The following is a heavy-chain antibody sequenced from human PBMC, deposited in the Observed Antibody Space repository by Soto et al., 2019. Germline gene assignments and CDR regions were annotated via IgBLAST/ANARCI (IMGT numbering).Heavy chain of an antibody. CDR1: GYSFTSNW. Sequence: GESLKISCKGSGYSFTSNWISWVRQMPGKGLEWMGIIYPADSDTRYSPSFQGQVNISADKSISTAYLQWNSLKASDTAMYYCARIYCRTTNCYRYFYYYMDVWGKGTTVTVSS. CDR3: ARIYCRTTNCYRYFYYYMDV. CDR2: IYPADSDT. J-gene: IGHJ6*03. D-gene: IGHD2-2*01. V-gene: IGHV5-51*01.